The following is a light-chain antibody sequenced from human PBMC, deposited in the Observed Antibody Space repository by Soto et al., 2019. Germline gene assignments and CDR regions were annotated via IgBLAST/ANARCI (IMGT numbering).Light chain of an antibody. CDR3: SSYTSSSPPV. V-gene: IGLV2-14*03. J-gene: IGLJ2*01. Sequence: QSALTQPASVSGSPGQSITISCTGTSSDIGGYNYVSWYQHHPGKAPKLMIYDVSNRPSGVSNLFSGSKSGNTASLTISGLQADDEADYYCSSYTSSSPPVFGGGTKLTVL. CDR2: DVS. CDR1: SSDIGGYNY.